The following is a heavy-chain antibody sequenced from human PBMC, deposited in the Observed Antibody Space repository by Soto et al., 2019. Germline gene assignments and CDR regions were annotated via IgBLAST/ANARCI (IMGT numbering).Heavy chain of an antibody. CDR1: GGSFSGYY. V-gene: IGHV4-34*01. CDR2: INHSGST. D-gene: IGHD3-3*01. Sequence: SETLSLTCAVYGGSFSGYYWSWIRQPPGKGLEWIGEINHSGSTNYNPSLKSRVTISVDTSKNQFSLKLSSVTAADTAVYYCARSITIFGVVRYLHYMDVWGKGTTVTVSS. CDR3: ARSITIFGVVRYLHYMDV. J-gene: IGHJ6*03.